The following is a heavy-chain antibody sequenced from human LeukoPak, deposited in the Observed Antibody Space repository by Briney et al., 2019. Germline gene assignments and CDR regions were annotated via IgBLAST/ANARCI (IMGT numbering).Heavy chain of an antibody. D-gene: IGHD3-10*01. CDR2: ISAYNGNT. CDR3: ARGWFGELFPGQFYYYGMDV. Sequence: ASVKVSCKASGYTFTGYYMHWVRQAPGQGLEWMGWISAYNGNTNYAQKLQGRVTMTTDTSTSTAYMELRSLRSDDTAVYYCARGWFGELFPGQFYYYGMDVWGQGTTVTVSS. J-gene: IGHJ6*02. CDR1: GYTFTGYY. V-gene: IGHV1-18*04.